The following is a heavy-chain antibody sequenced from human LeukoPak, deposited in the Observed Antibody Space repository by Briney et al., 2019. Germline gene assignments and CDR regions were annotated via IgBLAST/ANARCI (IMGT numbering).Heavy chain of an antibody. D-gene: IGHD3-3*01. CDR2: ISGSGGST. V-gene: IGHV3-23*01. Sequence: QAGGSLRFSCAASGFTFSNYAVSWVRQAPGKGLAWVSTISGSGGSTYYTGSVKGRFTISRDNSKNTLYLQMNSLRAEDTAIYYCAKDTYDFWSGFDYWGRGTLVTVSS. CDR1: GFTFSNYA. CDR3: AKDTYDFWSGFDY. J-gene: IGHJ4*02.